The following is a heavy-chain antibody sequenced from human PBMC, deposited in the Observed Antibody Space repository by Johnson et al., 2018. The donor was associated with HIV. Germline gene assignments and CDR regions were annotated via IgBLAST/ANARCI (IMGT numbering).Heavy chain of an antibody. CDR3: AKDRGGGWYGEYNFDI. Sequence: MLLVESGGGIVRPGGSLRLSCAASGFTFDDYGMSWVRQAPGKGLEWVSGINWNGGRTGYADSVKGRFTISRDNAKNSLYLQMNSLRAEETAVYYCAKDRGGGWYGEYNFDIWGQGTMVTVSS. V-gene: IGHV3-20*04. J-gene: IGHJ3*02. D-gene: IGHD6-19*01. CDR2: INWNGGRT. CDR1: GFTFDDYG.